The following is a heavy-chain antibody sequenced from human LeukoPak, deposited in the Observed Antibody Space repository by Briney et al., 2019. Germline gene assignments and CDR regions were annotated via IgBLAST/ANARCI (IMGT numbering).Heavy chain of an antibody. V-gene: IGHV4-30-2*01. J-gene: IGHJ3*02. CDR1: GGSISSGGYS. CDR2: IYHSGST. CDR3: ARTRSYQEPDAFDI. Sequence: SQTLSLTCAVSGGSISSGGYSWSWIRQPPGKGLEWIGYIYHSGSTYYNPSLKSRVTISVDRSKNQFSLKLSSVTAADTAVYYCARTRSYQEPDAFDIWGQGTMVTVSS. D-gene: IGHD3-16*02.